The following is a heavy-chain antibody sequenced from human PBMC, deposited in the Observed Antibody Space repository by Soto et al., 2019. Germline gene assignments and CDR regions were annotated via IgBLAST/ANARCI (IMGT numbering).Heavy chain of an antibody. CDR2: ITASGYSA. D-gene: IGHD3-16*01. V-gene: IGHV3-23*01. CDR1: GLAFSNYA. Sequence: EAQLLESGGGLVQPGGSLRLSCAASGLAFSNYAMTWVRQAPGKGLEWVSIITASGYSAYYGGAVKGRFTTSRDNSRSTLYLQMNGLRADDTAVYYCAKGDLLWDPFDFWDQGTLVTVSS. J-gene: IGHJ4*02. CDR3: AKGDLLWDPFDF.